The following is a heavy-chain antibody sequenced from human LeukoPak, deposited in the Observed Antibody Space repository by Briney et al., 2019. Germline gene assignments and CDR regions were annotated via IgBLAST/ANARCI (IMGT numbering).Heavy chain of an antibody. CDR3: ARTWNPRVQRYYYYGMDV. D-gene: IGHD1-1*01. CDR2: INHSGGT. V-gene: IGHV4-34*01. Sequence: RTSETLSLTCAVYGGSFSGYYWSWIRQPPGKGLEWIGEINHSGGTNYNPSLKSRVTISVDTSKNQFSLKLSSVTAADTAVYYCARTWNPRVQRYYYYGMDVWGQGTTVTVSS. J-gene: IGHJ6*02. CDR1: GGSFSGYY.